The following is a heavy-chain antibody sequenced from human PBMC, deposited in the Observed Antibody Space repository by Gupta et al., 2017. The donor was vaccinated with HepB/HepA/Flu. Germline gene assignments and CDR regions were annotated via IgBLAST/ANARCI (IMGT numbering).Heavy chain of an antibody. J-gene: IGHJ5*02. CDR2: IKPDGSEI. V-gene: IGHV3-7*01. CDR3: ARGFWRLDP. D-gene: IGHD3-3*01. Sequence: EVQLVESGVGLVQPGGSLRLSCAASGFAFSTSWMTWVRQAPGKGLEWVDNIKPDGSEIHYVDSVKGRFTFSRDNAKNALFVQMNSLRAEDTAVYYCARGFWRLDPWGQGTRVTVSS. CDR1: GFAFSTSW.